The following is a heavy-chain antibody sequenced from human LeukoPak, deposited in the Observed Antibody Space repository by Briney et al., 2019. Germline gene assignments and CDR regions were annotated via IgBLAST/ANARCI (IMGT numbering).Heavy chain of an antibody. J-gene: IGHJ4*02. CDR2: ITGSGGNT. Sequence: GASLRLSCAASGFTFSNYAMSWVRQAPGKGLEWVSAITGSGGNTYYANSVKGRFTISRDNSKNTLYLQMNSLRAEDTAVYYCAKWGDYDVLTGYYVSDYWGQGTLVTVSS. D-gene: IGHD3-9*01. V-gene: IGHV3-23*01. CDR1: GFTFSNYA. CDR3: AKWGDYDVLTGYYVSDY.